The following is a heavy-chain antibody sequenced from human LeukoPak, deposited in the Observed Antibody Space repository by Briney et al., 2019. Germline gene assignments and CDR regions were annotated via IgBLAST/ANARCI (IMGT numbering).Heavy chain of an antibody. CDR2: ISRMSTYI. J-gene: IGHJ4*02. CDR3: ARGGTGEYWGIDD. Sequence: SLAREASGFTFSTYSMNWVRQAPGKWLEWVSSISRMSTYIYYADSVKGRFTISRDNAKNSLYLQVNTLIAEDTAVYYCARGGTGEYWGIDDWVEQTLATDS. CDR1: GFTFSTYS. V-gene: IGHV3-21*01. D-gene: IGHD2/OR15-2a*01.